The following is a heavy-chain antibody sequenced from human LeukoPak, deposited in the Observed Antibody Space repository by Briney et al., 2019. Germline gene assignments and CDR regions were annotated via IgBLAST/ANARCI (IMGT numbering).Heavy chain of an antibody. Sequence: PGGSLRLSCAASGFTFSSYGMHWVRQAPGKGLEWVAFIRYDGSNKYYADSVKGRFTVSRDNSKNTLYLQMNSLRAEDTAVYYCAKDRHRDGYHCFDYWGQGTLVTVSS. CDR2: IRYDGSNK. CDR1: GFTFSSYG. D-gene: IGHD5-24*01. J-gene: IGHJ4*02. V-gene: IGHV3-30*02. CDR3: AKDRHRDGYHCFDY.